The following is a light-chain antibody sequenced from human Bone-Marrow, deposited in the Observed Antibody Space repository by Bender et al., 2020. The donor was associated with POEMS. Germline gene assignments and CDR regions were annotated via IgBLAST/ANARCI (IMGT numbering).Light chain of an antibody. CDR1: ALPRKF. CDR2: EDT. Sequence: GQTARITCSGDALPRKFAYWYQQRSGQAPVLVIYEDTKRPSGIPERFSGSSSGTMATLTISGAQVEDEADYYCCSTDSSGNLGVFGGGTKMTVL. J-gene: IGLJ3*02. CDR3: CSTDSSGNLGV. V-gene: IGLV3-10*01.